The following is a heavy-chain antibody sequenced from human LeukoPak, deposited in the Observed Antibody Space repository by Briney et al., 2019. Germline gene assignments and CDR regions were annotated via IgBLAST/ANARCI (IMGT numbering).Heavy chain of an antibody. CDR1: GYIFTGYY. D-gene: IGHD3-10*01. CDR3: ARERESGRSDAFDL. V-gene: IGHV1-2*02. Sequence: ASVKVSCKTSGYIFTGYYIHWVRQAPGQGLEWMGWINPNTGGTNYAQDFQGRVTMTRDTYVTTAYMELRSLRSDDTAVFFCARERESGRSDAFDLWGHVPIVTVSS. CDR2: INPNTGGT. J-gene: IGHJ3*01.